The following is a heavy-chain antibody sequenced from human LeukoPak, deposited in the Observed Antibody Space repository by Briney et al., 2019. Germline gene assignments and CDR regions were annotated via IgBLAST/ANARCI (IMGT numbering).Heavy chain of an antibody. J-gene: IGHJ4*02. CDR1: GGTFSSYA. D-gene: IGHD3-22*01. Sequence: ASVKVSCKASGGTFSSYAISWVRQAPGQGLEWMGIINPSGGSTSYAQKFQGRVTMTRDTSTSTVYMELSSLRSEDTAVYYCARDGESDYYDSSGSFDYWGQGTLVTVSS. CDR2: INPSGGST. CDR3: ARDGESDYYDSSGSFDY. V-gene: IGHV1-46*01.